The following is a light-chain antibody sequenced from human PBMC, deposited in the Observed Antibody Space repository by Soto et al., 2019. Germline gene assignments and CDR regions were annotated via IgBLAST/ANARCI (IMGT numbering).Light chain of an antibody. CDR1: QSLRSS. CDR2: DAS. Sequence: ETMMTQSPDTLSVSLGERATLSCRASQSLRSSLAWYQQKPGQAPRLLIYDASTRATGIPARFSGSGSGTDFTLTISGLQSEDFAVYYCQQYNIWPQTFGQGTKVEIK. V-gene: IGKV3-15*01. J-gene: IGKJ1*01. CDR3: QQYNIWPQT.